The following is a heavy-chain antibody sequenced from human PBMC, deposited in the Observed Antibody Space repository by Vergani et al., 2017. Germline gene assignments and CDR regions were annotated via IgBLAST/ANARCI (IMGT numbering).Heavy chain of an antibody. CDR3: ARVVLARYFDWLPSYMDV. CDR2: IIPIFGTA. D-gene: IGHD3-9*01. V-gene: IGHV1-69*01. CDR1: GGTFSSYA. Sequence: QVQLVQSGAEVKKPGSSVKVSCKASGGTFSSYAISWVRQAPGQGLEWMGGIIPIFGTANYAQKFQGRVTITADESTSTAYMELISLRSEDTAVYYCARVVLARYFDWLPSYMDVWGKGTTVTVSS. J-gene: IGHJ6*03.